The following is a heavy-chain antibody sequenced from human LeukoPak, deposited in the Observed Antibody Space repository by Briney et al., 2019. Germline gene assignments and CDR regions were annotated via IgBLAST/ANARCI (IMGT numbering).Heavy chain of an antibody. Sequence: GGSLRLSCAASGFTFSSYWMSWVRQAPGKGLEWVANIRQDGREKYYVDSVKGRFTISRDNAKNSLYLQMNSLRAVDTAVYYCARDLDPSSSPFPYYFDYWGQGTLVTVSS. CDR3: ARDLDPSSSPFPYYFDY. CDR1: GFTFSSYW. J-gene: IGHJ4*02. V-gene: IGHV3-7*01. CDR2: IRQDGREK. D-gene: IGHD6-6*01.